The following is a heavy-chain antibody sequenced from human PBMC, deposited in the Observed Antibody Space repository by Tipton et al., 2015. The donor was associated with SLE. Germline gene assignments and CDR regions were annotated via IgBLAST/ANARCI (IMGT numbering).Heavy chain of an antibody. V-gene: IGHV3-13*01. CDR2: IGTAGDT. CDR1: GFTFSHYD. Sequence: SLRLSCAASGFTFSHYDMHWVRQVTGKGLEWVSEIGTAGDTYYLGSVKGRFTISRENAKNSFYLQMNSLRAGDTAVYYCARGGPLTHYYGMDVWGQGTTVIVSS. J-gene: IGHJ6*02. D-gene: IGHD2-15*01. CDR3: ARGGPLTHYYGMDV.